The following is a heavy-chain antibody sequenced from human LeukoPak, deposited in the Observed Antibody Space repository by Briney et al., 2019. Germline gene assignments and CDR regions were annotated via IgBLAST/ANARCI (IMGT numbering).Heavy chain of an antibody. CDR2: FYYSGST. J-gene: IGHJ4*02. V-gene: IGHV4-39*01. CDR1: GGSISSSTYY. Sequence: SETLSLTCTVSGGSISSSTYYWGWIRQPPGKGLEWIGSFYYSGSTYYNASLKSRVTISVDTSKNQFSLKLSSVTAADTAVYYCTTTTRGWYEVGDYWGQGTLVTVSS. CDR3: TTTTRGWYEVGDY. D-gene: IGHD6-19*01.